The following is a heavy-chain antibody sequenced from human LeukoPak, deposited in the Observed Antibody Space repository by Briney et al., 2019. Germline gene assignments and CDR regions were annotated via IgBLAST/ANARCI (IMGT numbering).Heavy chain of an antibody. CDR1: GFTFSSSA. V-gene: IGHV3-23*01. Sequence: GGSPRLSCAASGFTFSSSAMSWVRQAPGKGLEWVSSISGSGDSTYYADSVKGRFTISRDNSKNTLYLQMNSLRAEDTAVYYCAKAPVTTCSGAYCYPFDYWGQGTLVTVSS. CDR3: AKAPVTTCSGAYCYPFDY. D-gene: IGHD2-15*01. J-gene: IGHJ4*02. CDR2: ISGSGDST.